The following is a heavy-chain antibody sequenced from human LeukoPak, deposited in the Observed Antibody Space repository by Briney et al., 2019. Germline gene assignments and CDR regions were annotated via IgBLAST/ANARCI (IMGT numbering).Heavy chain of an antibody. CDR2: IYNSGST. V-gene: IGHV4-59*01. D-gene: IGHD1-26*01. Sequence: SETLSLTCTVSGGSISSYYWSWIRQPPAKGLEWIGYIYNSGSTNYNPSLKSRVTISVDTSKNQFSLKLSSVTAADTAVYYCAKDGSGSYFNWFDPWGQGTLVTVSS. CDR3: AKDGSGSYFNWFDP. J-gene: IGHJ5*02. CDR1: GGSISSYY.